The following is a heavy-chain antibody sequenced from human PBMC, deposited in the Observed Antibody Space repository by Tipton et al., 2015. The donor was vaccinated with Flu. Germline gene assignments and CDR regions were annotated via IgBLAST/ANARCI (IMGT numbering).Heavy chain of an antibody. CDR3: ARPGGPAAINPVSYFDC. D-gene: IGHD2-2*01. Sequence: QSGPEVKKPGSSVKVSCKASGGTFSNHAISWVRQAPGQGLEWMGGINPVFGTANYAQKFQGRVTITADKSTNTAYMELRSLTSDDTAVYYCARPGGPAAINPVSYFDCWGQGTLVTVSS. J-gene: IGHJ4*02. CDR1: GGTFSNHA. V-gene: IGHV1-69*06. CDR2: INPVFGTA.